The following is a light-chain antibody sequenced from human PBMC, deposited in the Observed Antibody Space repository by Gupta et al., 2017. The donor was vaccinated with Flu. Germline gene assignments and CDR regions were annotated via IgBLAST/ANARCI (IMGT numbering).Light chain of an antibody. CDR2: DNN. Sequence: QSVLTQPPSVSAAPGQKVTIPCSGSISNIGNNYVSWYQQCPGTAPRLLIYDNNKRHAGNSDRFSGSTSGPSATLGITGLQTCDEADYYCGKWDNGRIATNWVFGGGTKLTVL. CDR1: ISNIGNNY. J-gene: IGLJ3*02. CDR3: GKWDNGRIATNWV. V-gene: IGLV1-51*01.